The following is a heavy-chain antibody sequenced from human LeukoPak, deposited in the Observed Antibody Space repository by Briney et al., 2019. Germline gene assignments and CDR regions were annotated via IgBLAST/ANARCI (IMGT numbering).Heavy chain of an antibody. J-gene: IGHJ4*02. CDR2: ISVYNGDR. CDR1: GYTFISYG. CDR3: ARTPPAFECSSTTCPVLDY. V-gene: IGHV1-18*01. Sequence: VASVKVSCKTPGYTFISYGISWVRQAPGQGLEWMGWISVYNGDRNYAQNLQGRLTMTTDTSTSTAYMELRSLRSDDTAVYYCARTPPAFECSSTTCPVLDYWAQGTLVTVSS. D-gene: IGHD2-2*01.